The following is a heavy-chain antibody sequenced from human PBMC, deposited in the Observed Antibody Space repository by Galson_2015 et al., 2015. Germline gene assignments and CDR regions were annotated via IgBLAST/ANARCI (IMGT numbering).Heavy chain of an antibody. CDR3: AKDLLFGDSSAPGVIDY. CDR1: GFTFYTYA. CDR2: ISGSGGHT. Sequence: SLRLSCAASGFTFYTYAMSWVRQAPGKGLECVSGISGSGGHTYYADSVKGRFTISRDNSKNTLYLEVNSLGAEDTAIYYCAKDLLFGDSSAPGVIDYWGQGTLVTVSS. J-gene: IGHJ4*02. D-gene: IGHD3-22*01. V-gene: IGHV3-23*01.